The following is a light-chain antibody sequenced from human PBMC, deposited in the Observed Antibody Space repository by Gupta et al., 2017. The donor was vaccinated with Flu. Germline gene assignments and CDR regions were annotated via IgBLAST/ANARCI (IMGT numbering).Light chain of an antibody. CDR3: QQYRSYSWT. V-gene: IGKV1-5*03. CDR1: QSISSW. CDR2: KAS. J-gene: IGKJ1*01. Sequence: DIQMTQSPSTLSASVRDRVTITCRASQSISSWLAWYQQKPGKAPKVLIYKASSLESGVPSRFSGSGSGTEFTLTVSSLQPDDFATYYCQQYRSYSWTFGQGTKVEIK.